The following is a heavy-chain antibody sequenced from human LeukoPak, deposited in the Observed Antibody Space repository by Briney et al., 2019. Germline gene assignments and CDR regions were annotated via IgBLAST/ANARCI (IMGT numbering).Heavy chain of an antibody. CDR3: ARDPRYDYGDYGWFDP. CDR1: GFTFSSYS. D-gene: IGHD4-17*01. Sequence: GGSLRLSCAASGFTFSSYSMNWVRQAPGKGLEWVSYISSSSSTIYYADSVKGRFTISRDNAKNSLYLQMNSLRAEDTAVYYCARDPRYDYGDYGWFDPWGQGTLVTVSS. CDR2: ISSSSSTI. J-gene: IGHJ5*02. V-gene: IGHV3-48*04.